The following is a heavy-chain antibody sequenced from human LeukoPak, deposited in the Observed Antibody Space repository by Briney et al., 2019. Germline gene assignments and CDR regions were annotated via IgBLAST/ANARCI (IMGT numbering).Heavy chain of an antibody. D-gene: IGHD3-3*01. Sequence: ASVKVSCKASGYTFTGDYMHWVRQAPGQGGEWMGWINPNRGGTNYAQKFQGRVTMTRDTSISTAYMELSRLRSDATAVYYCARELRFLEWLIYYWGQGTLVTVSS. CDR3: ARELRFLEWLIYY. J-gene: IGHJ4*02. CDR2: INPNRGGT. V-gene: IGHV1-2*02. CDR1: GYTFTGDY.